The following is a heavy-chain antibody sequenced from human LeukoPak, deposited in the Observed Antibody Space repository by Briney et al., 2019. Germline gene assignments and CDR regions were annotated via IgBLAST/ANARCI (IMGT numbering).Heavy chain of an antibody. Sequence: PGGSLRLSCAASGFTFSSYWMSWVRQAPGKGLEWVANIKQDGSEKYYVDSVKGRFTFSRDNAKNSLYLQMNSLRAEDTAVFYCARDSGYNAFDIWGQGTMVTVSS. CDR3: ARDSGYNAFDI. V-gene: IGHV3-7*01. J-gene: IGHJ3*02. D-gene: IGHD5-12*01. CDR1: GFTFSSYW. CDR2: IKQDGSEK.